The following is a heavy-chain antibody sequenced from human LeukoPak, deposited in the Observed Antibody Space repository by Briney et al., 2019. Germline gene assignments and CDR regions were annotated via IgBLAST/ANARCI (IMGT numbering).Heavy chain of an antibody. CDR2: IRTKAHGGTT. CDR3: TRGDWNDDN. CDR1: GFTFGDYA. D-gene: IGHD1-1*01. Sequence: GGSPRLSCSASGFTFGDYAMTWVRRAPGKGLEWLGMIRTKAHGGTTEYAASVKGRFTFSRDDSKSIAYLQMNSLKTEDTAVYYCTRGDWNDDNWGQGTLVTVSS. V-gene: IGHV3-49*04. J-gene: IGHJ4*02.